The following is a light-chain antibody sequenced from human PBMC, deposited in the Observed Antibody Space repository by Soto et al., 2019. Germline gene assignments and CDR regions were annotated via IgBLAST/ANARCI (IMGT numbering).Light chain of an antibody. V-gene: IGKV1-5*03. J-gene: IGKJ1*01. CDR1: QSISSW. CDR3: QQYNSYWT. Sequence: DIRMKQSPSTLSASVGDRVTITCRASQSISSWLAWYQQKPGKAPKLLIYKASSLESGVPSRFSGSGSGTEFTLTISSLQPDDFATYYCQQYNSYWTFGQGTMVDIK. CDR2: KAS.